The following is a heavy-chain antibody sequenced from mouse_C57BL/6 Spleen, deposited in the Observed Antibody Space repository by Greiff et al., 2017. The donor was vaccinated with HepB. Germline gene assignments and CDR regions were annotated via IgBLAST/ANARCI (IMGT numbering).Heavy chain of an antibody. CDR2: ISYDGSN. CDR3: ARGDYGSSQGYFDV. D-gene: IGHD1-1*01. Sequence: EVQLQQSGPGLVKPSQSLSLTCSVTGYSITSGYYWNWIRQFPGNKLEGMGYISYDGSNNYNPSLKNRISITRDTSKNQFFLKLNSVTTEDTATYYCARGDYGSSQGYFDVWGTGTTVTVSS. CDR1: GYSITSGYY. J-gene: IGHJ1*03. V-gene: IGHV3-6*01.